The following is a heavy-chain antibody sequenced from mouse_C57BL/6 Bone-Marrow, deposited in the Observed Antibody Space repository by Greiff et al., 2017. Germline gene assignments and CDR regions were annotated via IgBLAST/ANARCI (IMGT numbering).Heavy chain of an antibody. CDR3: AKPYYSNYVGYAMDY. V-gene: IGHV5-17*01. D-gene: IGHD2-5*01. CDR2: ISSGSSTI. J-gene: IGHJ4*01. Sequence: EVMLVESGGGLVKPGGSLKLSCAASGFTFSDYGMHWVRQAPEKGLEWVAYISSGSSTIYYADTVKGRFTISRDNAKNTLFLQMTSLRSEDTAMYYCAKPYYSNYVGYAMDYWGQGTSVTVSS. CDR1: GFTFSDYG.